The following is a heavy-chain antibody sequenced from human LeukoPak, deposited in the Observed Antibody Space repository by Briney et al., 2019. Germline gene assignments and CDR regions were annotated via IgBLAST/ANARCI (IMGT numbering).Heavy chain of an antibody. CDR2: ISGSGGST. Sequence: GGSLRLSCAASGFTFSSYAMSWVRQAPGKGLDWVSAISGSGGSTYYADSVKGRFTISRDNSKNTLYLQMNSLRAEDTAVYYCARALIVVVTDDWYFDLWGRGTLVTVSS. V-gene: IGHV3-23*01. J-gene: IGHJ2*01. D-gene: IGHD3-22*01. CDR1: GFTFSSYA. CDR3: ARALIVVVTDDWYFDL.